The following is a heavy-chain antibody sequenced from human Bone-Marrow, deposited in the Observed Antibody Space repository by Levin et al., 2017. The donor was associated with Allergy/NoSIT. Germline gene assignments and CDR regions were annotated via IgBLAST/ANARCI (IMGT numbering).Heavy chain of an antibody. CDR1: GGSISSGGSS. CDR3: ARSFTMLRGGFDP. V-gene: IGHV4-30-2*01. D-gene: IGHD3-10*01. J-gene: IGHJ5*02. CDR2: IFHTGST. Sequence: SETLSLTCALSGGSISSGGSSWSWIRQPPGKGLEWIGYIFHTGSTYYNSSLKSRVTISVDRSKNQFSLKLTSVTAADTAVYYCARSFTMLRGGFDPWGQGILATVSS.